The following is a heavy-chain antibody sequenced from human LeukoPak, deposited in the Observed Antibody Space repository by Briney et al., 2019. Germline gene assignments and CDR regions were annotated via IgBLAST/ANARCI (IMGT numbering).Heavy chain of an antibody. J-gene: IGHJ2*01. CDR2: INPNSGGT. V-gene: IGHV1-2*04. CDR1: GYTFTGYY. Sequence: ASVKVFFKASGYTFTGYYMHWVRRAPGQGLEWMGWINPNSGGTNYAQKFQGWVTMTRDTSISTAYMELSRLRSDDTAVYYCAREGGYWYFDLWGRGTLVTVSS. D-gene: IGHD1-26*01. CDR3: AREGGYWYFDL.